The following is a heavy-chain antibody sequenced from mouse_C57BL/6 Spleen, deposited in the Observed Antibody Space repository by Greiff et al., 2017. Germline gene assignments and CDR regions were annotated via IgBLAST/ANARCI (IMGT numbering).Heavy chain of an antibody. CDR3: AREGTGTLDY. CDR1: GFTFSDYG. CDR2: ISSGSSTI. V-gene: IGHV5-17*01. J-gene: IGHJ2*01. D-gene: IGHD4-1*01. Sequence: EVMLVESGGGLVKPGGSLKLSCAASGFTFSDYGMHWVRQAPEKGLEWVAYISSGSSTIYYADTVKGRFTISRDNAKNTLFLQMTSLRSEDTAMYYCAREGTGTLDYWGQGTTLTVSS.